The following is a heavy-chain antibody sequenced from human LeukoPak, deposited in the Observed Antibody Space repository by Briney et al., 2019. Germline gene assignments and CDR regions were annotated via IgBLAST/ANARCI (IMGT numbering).Heavy chain of an antibody. J-gene: IGHJ4*02. Sequence: GGSLRLSCAASGFTFSTYWMHWVRQAPGKGLVWVSRINPDGSSTNYADSVKGRFSISRDNAKNTLYLQMNSLRAEDTAVYYCAAGTLYGSTGAGDYWGQGTLVTVSS. CDR2: INPDGSST. CDR3: AAGTLYGSTGAGDY. V-gene: IGHV3-74*01. CDR1: GFTFSTYW. D-gene: IGHD3-22*01.